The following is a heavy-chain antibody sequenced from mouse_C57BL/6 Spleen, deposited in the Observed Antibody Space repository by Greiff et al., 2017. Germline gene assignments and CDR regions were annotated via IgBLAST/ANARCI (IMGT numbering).Heavy chain of an antibody. CDR3: ARTASRKAMDD. CDR2: IDPSDSYT. D-gene: IGHD1-2*01. Sequence: QVQLQQPGAELVMPGASVKLSCKASGYTFTSYWMHWVKQRPGPGLEWIGEIDPSDSYTNYNQKFKGKSTLSVDKSSSTAYMQLSSLTSADSAVYYGARTASRKAMDDWGKGTSVTVSS. V-gene: IGHV1-69*01. CDR1: GYTFTSYW. J-gene: IGHJ4*01.